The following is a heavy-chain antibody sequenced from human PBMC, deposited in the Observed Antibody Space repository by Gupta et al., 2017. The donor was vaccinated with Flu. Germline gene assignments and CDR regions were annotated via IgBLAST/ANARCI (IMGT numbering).Heavy chain of an antibody. V-gene: IGHV3-33*01. D-gene: IGHD2-2*01. J-gene: IGHJ4*02. CDR3: ARGGQYQLSRENY. Sequence: QVQLVESGGGVVQPGTSLRLSGVVSGFSFGSDGMHWVLQAPGKGLEWVAIIWYDGRNKYYADSVKGRFTISRDNSKNTLFLQMNSLRAEDTAVYYCARGGQYQLSRENYWGQGTLVTVSS. CDR2: IWYDGRNK. CDR1: GFSFGSDG.